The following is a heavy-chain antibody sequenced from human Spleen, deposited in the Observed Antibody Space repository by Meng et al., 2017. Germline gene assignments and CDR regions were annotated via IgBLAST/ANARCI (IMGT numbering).Heavy chain of an antibody. V-gene: IGHV4-34*01. CDR3: ARGGIAVAGPYFDY. Sequence: QVQLQQWGPGLFKPSETLSLTCPVYGGSFIGYYWSWIRQPPGKGLEWIGEINHSGSTNYTPSLKSRVTISIDTFKNQFSLKLSSVTAADTAVYYCARGGIAVAGPYFDYWGQGTLVTVSS. J-gene: IGHJ4*02. D-gene: IGHD6-19*01. CDR2: INHSGST. CDR1: GGSFIGYY.